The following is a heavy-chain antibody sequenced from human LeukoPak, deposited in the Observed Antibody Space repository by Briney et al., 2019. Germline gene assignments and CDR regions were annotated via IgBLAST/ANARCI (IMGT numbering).Heavy chain of an antibody. CDR3: AKGALRYFDWLLEN. V-gene: IGHV3-23*01. CDR1: GFTFSSYA. J-gene: IGHJ4*02. Sequence: GGSLRLSCAASGFTFSSYAMSWVRQAPGKGLAWVSAISGSGGSTYYADSVKGRFTISRDNSKNTLYLQMNSLRAEDTAVYYCAKGALRYFDWLLENWGQGTLVTVSS. D-gene: IGHD3-9*01. CDR2: ISGSGGST.